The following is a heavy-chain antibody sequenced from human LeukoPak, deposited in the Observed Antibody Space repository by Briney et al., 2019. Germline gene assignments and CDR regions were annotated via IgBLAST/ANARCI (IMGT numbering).Heavy chain of an antibody. D-gene: IGHD2-2*01. CDR1: GGSFSGYY. Sequence: SETLSLTCAVYGGSFSGYYWSWIRQPPGKGLEWIGEINHSGSTNYNPSLKSRVTISVDTSKNQFSLKLSSVTAADTAVYCCARAGKGVVVPAARNYGMDVWGKGTTVTVSS. CDR2: INHSGST. J-gene: IGHJ6*04. V-gene: IGHV4-34*01. CDR3: ARAGKGVVVPAARNYGMDV.